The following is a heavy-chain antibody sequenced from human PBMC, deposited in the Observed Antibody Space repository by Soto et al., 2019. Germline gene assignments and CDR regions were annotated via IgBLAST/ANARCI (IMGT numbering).Heavy chain of an antibody. V-gene: IGHV3-13*01. CDR2: IGTAGDT. D-gene: IGHD6-19*01. J-gene: IGHJ4*02. Sequence: GGSLRLSCAASGFTFSSYDMHWVRQATGEGLEWVSAIGTAGDTYYPGSVKGRFTISRENAKNSLYLQMNSLRAEDTAVYYCARFARPINSSDATGFDYWGQGTLVTVSS. CDR3: ARFARPINSSDATGFDY. CDR1: GFTFSSYD.